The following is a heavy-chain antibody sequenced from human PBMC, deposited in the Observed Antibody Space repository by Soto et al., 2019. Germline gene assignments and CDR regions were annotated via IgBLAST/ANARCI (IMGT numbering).Heavy chain of an antibody. V-gene: IGHV4-59*01. J-gene: IGHJ5*02. D-gene: IGHD3-10*01. Sequence: SETLSLTCTVSGGSISSYDWSWIRQPPGKGLEWIGYIYYSGSTNYNPSLKSRVTISVDTSKNQFSLKLSSVTAADTAVYYCARFEYGSGSYYNAFDPWGQGTLVTVS. CDR3: ARFEYGSGSYYNAFDP. CDR2: IYYSGST. CDR1: GGSISSYD.